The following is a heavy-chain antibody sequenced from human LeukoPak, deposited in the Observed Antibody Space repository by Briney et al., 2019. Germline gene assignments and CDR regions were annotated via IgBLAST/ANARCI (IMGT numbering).Heavy chain of an antibody. CDR1: GGFLSNYY. CDR3: ARGSYYFDY. V-gene: IGHV4-59*01. J-gene: IGHJ4*02. Sequence: SETLSLTCTVSGGFLSNYYWSWIRQPPGKGLEWIGYIYYSGSTKYNPSLKSRVTISVGTSKNQFSLKLSSVTVADTAVYYCARGSYYFDYWGQGTLVTVSS. CDR2: IYYSGST.